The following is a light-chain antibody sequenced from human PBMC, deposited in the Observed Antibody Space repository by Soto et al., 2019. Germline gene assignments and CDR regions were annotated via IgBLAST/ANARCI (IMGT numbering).Light chain of an antibody. CDR2: DVS. Sequence: QSALTQPASVSGSPGHSITISCTGTSSDVGGYNYVSWYQHHPGKAPKLMIYDVSNRPSGVYNRVSGSKYGNTASLSISGLQPEDEADYYCSSYRTSNASQIVCVTGTKVTVL. CDR3: SSYRTSNASQIV. V-gene: IGLV2-14*03. J-gene: IGLJ1*01. CDR1: SSDVGGYNY.